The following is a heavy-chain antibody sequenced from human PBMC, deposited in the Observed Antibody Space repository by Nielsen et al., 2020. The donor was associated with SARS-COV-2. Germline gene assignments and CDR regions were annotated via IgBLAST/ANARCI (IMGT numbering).Heavy chain of an antibody. CDR1: GFTFSSYG. D-gene: IGHD4-23*01. CDR3: ARDGDYGGTDDYYYYGMDV. V-gene: IGHV3-30*19. J-gene: IGHJ6*02. Sequence: GESLKISCAASGFTFSSYGMHWVRQAPGKGLEWVAVISYDGSNKYYADSVKGRFTISRDNSKNTLYLQMNSLRAEDTAVYYCARDGDYGGTDDYYYYGMDVWGQGTTVTVSS. CDR2: ISYDGSNK.